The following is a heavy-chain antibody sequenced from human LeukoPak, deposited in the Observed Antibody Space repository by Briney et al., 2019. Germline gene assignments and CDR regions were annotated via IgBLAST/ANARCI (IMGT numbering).Heavy chain of an antibody. CDR1: GFTISSYW. J-gene: IGHJ4*02. Sequence: GGSLRLSCAASGFTISSYWMSWVRQAPGEGLEWVANIKQDGSEKYYVDSVKGRFTTSRDNAKNSLYLQMNSLRAEDTAVYYCARDLRYYGSGSYYNVYWGQGTLVTVSS. D-gene: IGHD3-10*01. CDR2: IKQDGSEK. V-gene: IGHV3-7*01. CDR3: ARDLRYYGSGSYYNVY.